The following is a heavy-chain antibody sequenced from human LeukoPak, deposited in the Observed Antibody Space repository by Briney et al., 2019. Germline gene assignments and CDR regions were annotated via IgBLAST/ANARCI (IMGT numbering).Heavy chain of an antibody. V-gene: IGHV3-23*01. Sequence: GSLRLSCAASGFTFSSYAMSWVRQAPGKGLEWVSAISGSGGSTYYADSVKGRFTISRDNSKNTLYLQMNSLRAEDTAVYYCAKDLSGSGSCSLYAFDIWGQGTMVTVSS. CDR3: AKDLSGSGSCSLYAFDI. D-gene: IGHD3-10*01. J-gene: IGHJ3*02. CDR2: ISGSGGST. CDR1: GFTFSSYA.